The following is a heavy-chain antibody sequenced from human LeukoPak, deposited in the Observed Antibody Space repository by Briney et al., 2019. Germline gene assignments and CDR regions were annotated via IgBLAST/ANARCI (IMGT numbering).Heavy chain of an antibody. D-gene: IGHD3-22*01. CDR1: GFSLSTSGVG. J-gene: IGHJ4*02. CDR2: IYWDDDK. Sequence: SGPTLVKPTQTLTLTCTFSGFSLSTSGVGVGWIRQPPGKALEWLALIYWDDDKRYSPSLKSRLTITKDTSKNQVVLTMTNMDPVGTATYYCARSYYYDSSGYFFEGFYYFDYWGQGTLVTVSS. V-gene: IGHV2-5*02. CDR3: ARSYYYDSSGYFFEGFYYFDY.